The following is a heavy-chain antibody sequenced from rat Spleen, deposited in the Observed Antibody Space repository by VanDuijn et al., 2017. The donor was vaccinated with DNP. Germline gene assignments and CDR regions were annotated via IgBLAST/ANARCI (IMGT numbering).Heavy chain of an antibody. V-gene: IGHV5S23*01. J-gene: IGHJ2*01. D-gene: IGHD1-11*01. CDR3: AKAGGYSPWYFDY. CDR2: ISTGGGNT. CDR1: GFIFSNYY. Sequence: EVQLVESGGGLVQPGRSLKLSCAASGFIFSNYYMAWVGQAPKKGLEWVAAISTGGGNTYYRDSVKGRFTISRDNAKSTLYLQMDSLRSEETATYYCAKAGGYSPWYFDYWGQGVMVTVSS.